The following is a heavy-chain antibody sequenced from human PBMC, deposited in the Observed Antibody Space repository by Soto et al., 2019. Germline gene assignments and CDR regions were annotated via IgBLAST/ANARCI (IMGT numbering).Heavy chain of an antibody. J-gene: IGHJ4*02. CDR2: IIPIFGTA. CDR1: GGTFSSYA. CDR3: ARDRPYYDSSGYYKRHYFDY. D-gene: IGHD3-22*01. Sequence: QVQLVQSGAEVKKPGSSVKVSCKASGGTFSSYAISWVRQAPGQGLEWMGGIIPIFGTANYAQKFQGRVTITADESTSTAYIELSSLRSEDTAVYYSARDRPYYDSSGYYKRHYFDYWGQGTLVTVAS. V-gene: IGHV1-69*01.